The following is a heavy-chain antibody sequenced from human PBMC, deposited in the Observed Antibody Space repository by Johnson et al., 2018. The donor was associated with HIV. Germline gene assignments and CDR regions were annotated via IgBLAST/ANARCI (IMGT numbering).Heavy chain of an antibody. D-gene: IGHD4-23*01. CDR2: ISYDGSHK. J-gene: IGHJ3*02. Sequence: VQLLESGGGVVQPGGSLTLSCADSGFTFSIYAMHWVRQAPGEGLEWVAAISYDGSHKYYADSLKGRFTISRDNSKNTLYLQMNSLRAEDTAVYYCARVRVGYGGNPGDAFDILGQGTMVTVSS. V-gene: IGHV3-30-3*01. CDR3: ARVRVGYGGNPGDAFDI. CDR1: GFTFSIYA.